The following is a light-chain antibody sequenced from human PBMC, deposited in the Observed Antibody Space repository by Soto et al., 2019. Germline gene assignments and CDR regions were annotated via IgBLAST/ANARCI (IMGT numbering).Light chain of an antibody. V-gene: IGLV2-8*01. J-gene: IGLJ1*01. CDR3: SSYGGSNTYV. CDR2: EVS. CDR1: SSDVGGYNY. Sequence: QSALTQPPSASGSPGQSVTISCTGTSSDVGGYNYVSWYQQHPGKAPKLMIYEVSKRPSGVPDRFSGSKSGNTASLTVSGPQAEDEAYYYCSSYGGSNTYVFGTGTKLTVL.